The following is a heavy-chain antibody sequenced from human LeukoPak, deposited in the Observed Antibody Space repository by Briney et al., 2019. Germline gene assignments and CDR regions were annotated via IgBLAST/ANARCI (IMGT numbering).Heavy chain of an antibody. V-gene: IGHV1-18*01. Sequence: GGSVKVSYKASGYCFTSYGISWVRQAPGQELEWMGWISAYNGNTNYAQKLQGRVTMTTDTSTSTAYMELRSLRSDDTAVYYCARGRRYSGYDAFGYWGQGTLVTVSS. CDR1: GYCFTSYG. CDR2: ISAYNGNT. D-gene: IGHD5-12*01. CDR3: ARGRRYSGYDAFGY. J-gene: IGHJ4*02.